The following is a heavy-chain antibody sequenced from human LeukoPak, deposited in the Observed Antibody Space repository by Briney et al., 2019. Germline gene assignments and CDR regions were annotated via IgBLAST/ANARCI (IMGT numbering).Heavy chain of an antibody. Sequence: GGSLRLSCAASGFTVSRYEMNWVRQAPGKGLEWVSYISSSGTTIYYADSVKGRFSISRDIAKNSLYLQMNSLRVEDTAVYYRAKYGDYKYFQHWGQGTLVTVSS. V-gene: IGHV3-48*03. CDR1: GFTVSRYE. J-gene: IGHJ1*01. D-gene: IGHD4-17*01. CDR3: AKYGDYKYFQH. CDR2: ISSSGTTI.